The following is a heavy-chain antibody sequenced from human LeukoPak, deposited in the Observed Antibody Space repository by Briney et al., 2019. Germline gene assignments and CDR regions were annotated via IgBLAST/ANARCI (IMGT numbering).Heavy chain of an antibody. V-gene: IGHV4-34*01. D-gene: IGHD5-18*01. CDR3: ARGRYSYGYRYYYYGMDV. CDR2: INHSGST. J-gene: IGHJ6*02. Sequence: SETLSLTCAVYGGSFSGYYWSWIRQPPGKGLEWIGEINHSGSTNYNPSLKSRVTISVDTSKNQFSLKLSSVTAADTAVYHCARGRYSYGYRYYYYGMDVWGQGTTVTVSS. CDR1: GGSFSGYY.